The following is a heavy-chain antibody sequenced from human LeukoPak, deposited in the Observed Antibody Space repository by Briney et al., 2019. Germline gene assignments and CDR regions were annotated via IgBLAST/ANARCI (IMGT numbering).Heavy chain of an antibody. J-gene: IGHJ4*02. CDR1: GDSISSGNW. CDR2: IFHTGIT. D-gene: IGHD1-1*01. CDR3: ARERVGPTVPFDF. Sequence: SETLSLTCAVSGDSISSGNWWSWVRQSPGKGLEWIGDIFHTGITNSKSSLKSRVTISLDKSKNQFSLQLTSVTAADTAVYYCARERVGPTVPFDFWGRGILVTVSS. V-gene: IGHV4-4*02.